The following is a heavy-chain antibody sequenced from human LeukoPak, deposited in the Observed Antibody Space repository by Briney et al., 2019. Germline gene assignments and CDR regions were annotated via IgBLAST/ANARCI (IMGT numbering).Heavy chain of an antibody. CDR3: ASERSRADYDYVWGSYRYLELDFDY. CDR2: IIPIFGTA. V-gene: IGHV1-69*06. CDR1: GYTFTGYY. J-gene: IGHJ4*02. Sequence: ASVKVSCKASGYTFTGYYMHWVRQAPGQGLEWMGGIIPIFGTANYAQKFQGRVTITADKSTSTAYMELSSLRSEDTAVYYCASERSRADYDYVWGSYRYLELDFDYWGQGTLVTVSS. D-gene: IGHD3-16*02.